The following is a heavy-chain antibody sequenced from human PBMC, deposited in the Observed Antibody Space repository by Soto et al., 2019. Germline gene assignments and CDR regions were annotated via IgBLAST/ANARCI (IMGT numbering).Heavy chain of an antibody. D-gene: IGHD2-15*01. V-gene: IGHV4-59*01. CDR3: AGLRGYAGSPIDY. Sequence: QVQLQESGPGLVKPSETLSLTCTVSGGSIISGYWSWIRQPPGKGLEWIGYISYSGNTNYNPSLKSRVTLSVDPPKNQFSLRLSCVTTADTAVYYCAGLRGYAGSPIDYWGQGTLVTVSS. CDR2: ISYSGNT. CDR1: GGSIISGY. J-gene: IGHJ4*02.